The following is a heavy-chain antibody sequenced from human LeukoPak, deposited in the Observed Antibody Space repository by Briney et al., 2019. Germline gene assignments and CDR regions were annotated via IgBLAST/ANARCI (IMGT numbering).Heavy chain of an antibody. J-gene: IGHJ4*02. V-gene: IGHV3-23*01. D-gene: IGHD2-8*01. CDR1: GFTFSSYA. CDR2: ISGSGGST. Sequence: GGSLRLSCAASGFTFSSYAVSWVRQAPGKGLDWVSAISGSGGSTYYADSVKGRFTISRDNSKNTLYLQMNSLRAEDAAVYYCAKSPQGVYVYYFDYWGQGTLVTVSS. CDR3: AKSPQGVYVYYFDY.